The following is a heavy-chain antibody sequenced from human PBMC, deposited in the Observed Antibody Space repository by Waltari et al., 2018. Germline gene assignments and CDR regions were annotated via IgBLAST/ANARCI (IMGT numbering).Heavy chain of an antibody. CDR1: GFTFSSHW. Sequence: VQLVESGGGLVQPGGSLILSCAASGFTFSSHWMYWVRQTPGKGLVWVSGINSDGSSTSYADSVKGRVTISRDNAKNTLYLQMNSLRAEDTAVYYCVRDSSGTYWGQGTQVTVSS. D-gene: IGHD3-22*01. J-gene: IGHJ4*02. CDR2: INSDGSST. CDR3: VRDSSGTY. V-gene: IGHV3-74*01.